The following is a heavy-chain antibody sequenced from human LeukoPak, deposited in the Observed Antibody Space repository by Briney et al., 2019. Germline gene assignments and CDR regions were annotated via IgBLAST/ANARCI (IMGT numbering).Heavy chain of an antibody. D-gene: IGHD3-3*01. CDR2: IYYSGST. CDR3: ARLSLHLLEWSPTKGEEMHYFDY. Sequence: PSETLSLTCTVSDDSISSSSYYWGWIRQPPGKGLEWIGSIYYSGSTYYNPSLKSRVTISVDTSKNQFSLKLSSVTAADTAVYYCARLSLHLLEWSPTKGEEMHYFDYWGQGTLVTVSS. V-gene: IGHV4-39*07. CDR1: DDSISSSSYY. J-gene: IGHJ4*02.